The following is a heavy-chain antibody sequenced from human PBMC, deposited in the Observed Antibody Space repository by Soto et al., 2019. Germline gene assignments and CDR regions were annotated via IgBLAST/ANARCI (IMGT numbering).Heavy chain of an antibody. CDR3: ARQDIVLVPAATGGWFDP. J-gene: IGHJ5*02. Sequence: QVQLVQSGAEVKKPGSSVKVSCKASGGTFSSYAISWVRQAPGQGLEWMGGIIPIFGTANYAQKFQGRVTITADESTSTAYMELSSLRSEETAVYYCARQDIVLVPAATGGWFDPWGQGTLVTVSS. D-gene: IGHD2-2*01. V-gene: IGHV1-69*12. CDR1: GGTFSSYA. CDR2: IIPIFGTA.